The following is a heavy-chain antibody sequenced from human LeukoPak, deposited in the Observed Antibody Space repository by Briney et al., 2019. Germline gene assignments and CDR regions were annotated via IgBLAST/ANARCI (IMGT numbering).Heavy chain of an antibody. CDR2: MNPNSGNT. CDR3: ARLSEHGTFDI. V-gene: IGHV1-8*03. J-gene: IGHJ3*02. D-gene: IGHD1/OR15-1a*01. CDR1: GYTFTSND. Sequence: ASVKVSCKASGYTFTSNDINWVRQATGQGLEWMGWMNPNSGNTGYAQKFQGRVTITRNTSISTAYMELSSLRSEDTAVYYCARLSEHGTFDIWGQGTMVTVSS.